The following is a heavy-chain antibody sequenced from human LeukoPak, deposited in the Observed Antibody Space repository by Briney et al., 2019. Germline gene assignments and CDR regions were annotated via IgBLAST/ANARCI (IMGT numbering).Heavy chain of an antibody. CDR3: AKDIWGGGYYDSGSYYGIDY. D-gene: IGHD3-10*01. CDR2: ISWDGGST. CDR1: GFTFDDYA. Sequence: GGSLRLSCAASGFTFDDYAVHWVRQAPGKGLEWVSLISWDGGSTDYADSVKGRFTISRDNSKNSLHLQMNSLRPEDSALYYCAKDIWGGGYYDSGSYYGIDYWGQGTLVTVSS. J-gene: IGHJ4*02. V-gene: IGHV3-43D*03.